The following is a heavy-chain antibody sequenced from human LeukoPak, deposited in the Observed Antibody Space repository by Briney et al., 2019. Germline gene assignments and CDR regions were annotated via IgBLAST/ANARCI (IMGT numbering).Heavy chain of an antibody. J-gene: IGHJ4*02. CDR3: AKERSSGWPFDY. D-gene: IGHD6-19*01. CDR2: ISGSGDRT. Sequence: RGPLRLSCTASGFTFSNYAMSWVRQAPGKGLEWVSGISGSGDRTHYADSVEGRFTISRDNSKNTLYLQVKSLRAEDTALYYCAKERSSGWPFDYWGQGTLVTVSS. V-gene: IGHV3-23*01. CDR1: GFTFSNYA.